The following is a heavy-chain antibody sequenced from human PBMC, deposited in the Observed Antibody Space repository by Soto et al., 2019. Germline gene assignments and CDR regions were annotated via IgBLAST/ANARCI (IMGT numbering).Heavy chain of an antibody. CDR3: ALPYGDNKGFFDY. CDR1: GCTFTSYY. J-gene: IGHJ4*02. Sequence: QVQLVQSGAEVKKPGASVKVSYKASGCTFTSYYMHWVRQAPGQGLEWMGIINPSGGSTSYAQKFQGRVTMTRDTSTSTVYMELSSLRSEDTAVYYCALPYGDNKGFFDYWGQGTLVTVSS. V-gene: IGHV1-46*01. CDR2: INPSGGST. D-gene: IGHD4-17*01.